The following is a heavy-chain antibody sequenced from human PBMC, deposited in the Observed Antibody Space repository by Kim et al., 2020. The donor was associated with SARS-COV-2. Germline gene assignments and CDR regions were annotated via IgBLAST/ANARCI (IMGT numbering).Heavy chain of an antibody. CDR1: GGSISSGGYY. J-gene: IGHJ3*02. Sequence: SETLSLTCTVSGGSISSGGYYWSWIRQHPGKGLEWIGYIYYSGSTYYNPSLKSRVTISVDTSKNQFSLKLSSVTAADTAVYYCARVPGYYGSEGGSALDIWGQGTMVTVSS. D-gene: IGHD3-10*01. V-gene: IGHV4-31*03. CDR3: ARVPGYYGSEGGSALDI. CDR2: IYYSGST.